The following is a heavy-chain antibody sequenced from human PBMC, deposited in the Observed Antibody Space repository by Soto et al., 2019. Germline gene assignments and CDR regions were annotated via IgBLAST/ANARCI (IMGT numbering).Heavy chain of an antibody. CDR1: GYTFTSYY. J-gene: IGHJ4*02. D-gene: IGHD3-9*01. CDR3: ATDLYDILTGYYSGPGY. CDR2: INPSGGST. V-gene: IGHV1-46*03. Sequence: QVQLVQSGAEVKKPGASVKVSCKASGYTFTSYYMHWVRQAPGQGLEWMGIINPSGGSTSYAQKFQGRVTMTRDTSTSTVYMELSSLRSEDTAVYYCATDLYDILTGYYSGPGYWGQGTLVTVSS.